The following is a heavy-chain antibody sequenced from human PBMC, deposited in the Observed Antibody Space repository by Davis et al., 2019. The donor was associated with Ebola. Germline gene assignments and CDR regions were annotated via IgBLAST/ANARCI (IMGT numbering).Heavy chain of an antibody. J-gene: IGHJ2*01. CDR3: ARAAYYDILTGYGRYFDL. CDR1: GYTFTGYY. CDR2: INPNSGGT. Sequence: ASVKVSCKASGYTFTGYYMHWVRQAPGQGLEWMGWINPNSGGTNYAQKFQGRVTITRNTSISTAYMELSSLRSEDTAVYYCARAAYYDILTGYGRYFDLWGRGTLVTVSS. D-gene: IGHD3-9*01. V-gene: IGHV1-2*02.